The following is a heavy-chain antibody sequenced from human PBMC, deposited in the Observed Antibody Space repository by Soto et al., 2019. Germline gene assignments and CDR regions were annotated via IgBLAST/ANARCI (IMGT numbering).Heavy chain of an antibody. D-gene: IGHD6-6*01. V-gene: IGHV4-59*01. CDR3: EAPPRF. CDR2: IYDSGST. J-gene: IGHJ4*02. CDR1: GGSISSYY. Sequence: SETLSLTCTVSGGSISSYYWSWIRQPPGKGLEWIGYIYDSGSTNYNPSLKSRVTISVDTSKNQFSLKLTSVTAADTAVYYCEAPPRFWGQGTLVTVSS.